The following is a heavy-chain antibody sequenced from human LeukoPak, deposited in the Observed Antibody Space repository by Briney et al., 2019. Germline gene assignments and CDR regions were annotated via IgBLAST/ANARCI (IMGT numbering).Heavy chain of an antibody. CDR3: ARDSYGTHFDY. V-gene: IGHV3-30*04. Sequence: PGGSLRLSCAASGFTFSNYAMHWVRQAPGKGLEWVAVISYDGSNKYYADSVKGRFTISRDNSKNTLYLQMNSLRAEDTAVYYCARDSYGTHFDYWGQGTLVTVSS. D-gene: IGHD3-10*01. J-gene: IGHJ4*02. CDR2: ISYDGSNK. CDR1: GFTFSNYA.